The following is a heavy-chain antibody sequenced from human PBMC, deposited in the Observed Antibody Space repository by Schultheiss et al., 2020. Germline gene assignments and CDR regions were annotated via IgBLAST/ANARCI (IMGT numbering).Heavy chain of an antibody. CDR2: ISSSGGST. Sequence: GGSLRLSCAASGFTFSSYAMSWVRQAPGKGLEWVSAISSSGGSTYYADSVKGRFTISRDNSKNTLYLQMNSLRAEDTAVYYCAKGLLGSGYRKPYYYYGMDVWGQGTTVTGSS. CDR1: GFTFSSYA. V-gene: IGHV3-23*01. CDR3: AKGLLGSGYRKPYYYYGMDV. D-gene: IGHD3-3*01. J-gene: IGHJ6*02.